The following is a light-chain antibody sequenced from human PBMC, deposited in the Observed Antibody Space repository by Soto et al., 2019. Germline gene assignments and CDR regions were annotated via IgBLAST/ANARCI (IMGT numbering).Light chain of an antibody. CDR1: QTVRNNY. CDR3: KQYGSFSIT. V-gene: IGKV3-20*01. Sequence: EIVLTQSPGTLSLSPGERATLSCRASQTVRNNYLAWYQQKPGQAPRLLIYDAYSRATGIPDRFSGSGSGTDFTLTIRRLEPEDFAVYYCKQYGSFSITFGQGTRLEIK. CDR2: DAY. J-gene: IGKJ5*01.